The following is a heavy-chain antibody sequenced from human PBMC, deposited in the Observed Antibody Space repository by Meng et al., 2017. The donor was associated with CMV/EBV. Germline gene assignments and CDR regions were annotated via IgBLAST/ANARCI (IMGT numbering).Heavy chain of an antibody. CDR2: IYYSGST. V-gene: IGHV4-59*01. J-gene: IGHJ6*02. Sequence: SETLSLTCTVSGGSISSYYWSWIRQPPGKGLEWIGYIYYSGSTNYNPSLKSRVTISVDTSKNQFSLKLSSVTAADTAVYYCARMTTYCYYGMDVWGQGTTVTVSS. D-gene: IGHD4-11*01. CDR1: GGSISSYY. CDR3: ARMTTYCYYGMDV.